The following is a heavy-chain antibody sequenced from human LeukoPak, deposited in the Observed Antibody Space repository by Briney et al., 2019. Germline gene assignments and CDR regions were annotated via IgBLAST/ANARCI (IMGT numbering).Heavy chain of an antibody. D-gene: IGHD5-18*01. CDR3: ARRGGYYAAQRGEKIFDY. CDR2: ITGSGGST. J-gene: IGHJ4*02. Sequence: GGSLRLSCVASEFTFSDYAMSWVRQAPGKGLEWVSAITGSGGSTYYADSVKGRFTISRDNSKNTLYLQMNSLRSDDTAVYYCARRGGYYAAQRGEKIFDYWGQGTLVTVSS. CDR1: EFTFSDYA. V-gene: IGHV3-23*01.